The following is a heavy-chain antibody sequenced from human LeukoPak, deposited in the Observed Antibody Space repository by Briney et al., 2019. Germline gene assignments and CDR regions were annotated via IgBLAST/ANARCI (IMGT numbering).Heavy chain of an antibody. J-gene: IGHJ4*02. D-gene: IGHD3-22*01. V-gene: IGHV4-59*01. Sequence: SETLSLTCTVSGGSISTYYWSWIRQPPEKGLEWIGFIYYNGNTNYNPSLKSRITISVDTSKNQFSLKLSSVTAADTAVYYCARASGYYDSSGYYEYYFDYWGQGTLVTVSS. CDR3: ARASGYYDSSGYYEYYFDY. CDR1: GGSISTYY. CDR2: IYYNGNT.